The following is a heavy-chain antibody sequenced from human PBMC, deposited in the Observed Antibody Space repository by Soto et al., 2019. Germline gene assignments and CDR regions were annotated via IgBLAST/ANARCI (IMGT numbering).Heavy chain of an antibody. Sequence: PSETLSLTCAVYGGSFSGYYWSWIRQPPGKGLEWIGEINHSGSTNYNPSLKSRVTISVDTSKNQFSLKLSSVTAADTAVYYCARAVWVGELLYDYYDYYGMDVWGQGTTVTVSS. CDR3: ARAVWVGELLYDYYDYYGMDV. V-gene: IGHV4-34*01. CDR2: INHSGST. CDR1: GGSFSGYY. D-gene: IGHD3-10*01. J-gene: IGHJ6*02.